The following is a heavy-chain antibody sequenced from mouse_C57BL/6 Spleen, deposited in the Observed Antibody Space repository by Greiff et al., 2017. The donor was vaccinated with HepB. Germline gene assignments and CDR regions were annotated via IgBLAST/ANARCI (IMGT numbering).Heavy chain of an antibody. D-gene: IGHD1-1*01. J-gene: IGHJ2*01. V-gene: IGHV1-80*01. CDR1: GYAFSSYW. CDR3: ARSEDYGSSSFDY. CDR2: IYPGDGDT. Sequence: QVQLQQSGAELVKPGASVKISCKASGYAFSSYWMNWVKQRPGKGLEWIGQIYPGDGDTNYNGKFKGKATLTADKSSSTAYMQLSSLTSEDSAVYFCARSEDYGSSSFDYWGQGTTLTVSS.